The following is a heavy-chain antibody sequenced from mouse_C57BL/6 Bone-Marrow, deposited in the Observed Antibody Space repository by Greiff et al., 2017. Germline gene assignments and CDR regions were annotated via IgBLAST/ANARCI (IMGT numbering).Heavy chain of an antibody. V-gene: IGHV1-55*01. CDR3: APMISYYFDY. J-gene: IGHJ2*01. CDR2: IYPGSGST. Sequence: QVQLQQSGAELVKPGASVKMSCKASGYTFTSYWITWVKQRPGQGLEWIGDIYPGSGSTNYNEKFTSKATLTVDTSSSTAYMQLSSLTSEDSAVYYCAPMISYYFDYWGQGTTLTVSS. CDR1: GYTFTSYW. D-gene: IGHD2-3*01.